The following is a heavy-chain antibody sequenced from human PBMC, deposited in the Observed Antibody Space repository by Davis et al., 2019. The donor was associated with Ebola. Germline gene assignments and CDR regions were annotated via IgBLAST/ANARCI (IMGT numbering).Heavy chain of an antibody. V-gene: IGHV3-74*01. D-gene: IGHD3-10*01. CDR2: IKSDGSTK. CDR1: GFTFSSYL. J-gene: IGHJ5*02. CDR3: ARVAAFTIWFDP. Sequence: GESLKISCAVSGFTFSSYLMHLVRQAPGKGLVWVSRIKSDGSTKSYADSVKGRFTISRDNAKNSLYLQMNSLRAEDTAVYYCARVAAFTIWFDPWGQGTLVTVSS.